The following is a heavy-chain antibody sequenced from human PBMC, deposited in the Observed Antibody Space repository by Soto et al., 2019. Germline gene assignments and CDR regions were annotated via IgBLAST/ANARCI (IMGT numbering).Heavy chain of an antibody. D-gene: IGHD2-21*02. J-gene: IGHJ4*02. CDR1: GFTFSSYG. CDR2: ISYDGSNK. V-gene: IGHV3-30*18. CDR3: AKIAYCGGDCYENIDY. Sequence: GGSLRLSCAASGFTFSSYGMHWVRQAPGKGLEWVAVISYDGSNKYYADSVKGRFTISRDNSKNTLYLQMNSLRAEDTAVYYCAKIAYCGGDCYENIDYWGQGPLVTVSS.